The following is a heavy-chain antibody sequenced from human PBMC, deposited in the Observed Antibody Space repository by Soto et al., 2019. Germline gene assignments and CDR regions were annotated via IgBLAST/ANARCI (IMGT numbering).Heavy chain of an antibody. CDR3: AREYSYGFFDY. J-gene: IGHJ4*02. Sequence: SETLSLTCTVSGGSMSSYHWSWVRQPPGKGLEWIAYIHHSGSTNYNPSLKSRVTISVDTSKNQFSLKLSSVTAADTAVYYCAREYSYGFFDYWGQGTLVTVSS. D-gene: IGHD5-18*01. V-gene: IGHV4-59*01. CDR2: IHHSGST. CDR1: GGSMSSYH.